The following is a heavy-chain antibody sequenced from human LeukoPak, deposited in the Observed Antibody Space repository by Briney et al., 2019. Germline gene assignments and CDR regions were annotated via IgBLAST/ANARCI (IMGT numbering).Heavy chain of an antibody. Sequence: GASVKVSCKASGYTFTNFYMHRVRQAPGQGLEWMGIINPSGGSTRYAQKFQGRVTMTRDTSTSTVYMEVSSLRSEDTAVYYCAREYSSSSGVFVYWGQGTLVTVSS. V-gene: IGHV1-46*01. CDR1: GYTFTNFY. CDR3: AREYSSSSGVFVY. J-gene: IGHJ4*02. CDR2: INPSGGST. D-gene: IGHD6-6*01.